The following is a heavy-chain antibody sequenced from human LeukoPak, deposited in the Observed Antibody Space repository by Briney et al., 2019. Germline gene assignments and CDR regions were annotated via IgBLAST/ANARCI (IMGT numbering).Heavy chain of an antibody. CDR1: GYTFINYV. CDR3: ARLPTIVVLAWTHQPFDS. J-gene: IGHJ5*01. CDR2: IYPYNGKT. V-gene: IGHV1-18*01. D-gene: IGHD2/OR15-2a*01. Sequence: ASVKVSCKASGYTFINYVIGWVRQAPGQGLEWMGWIYPYNGKTNYAQNLQGRVTMTTDTSTSTAYMDLRSLTFDDTAVYYCARLPTIVVLAWTHQPFDSWGQGTLVIVSS.